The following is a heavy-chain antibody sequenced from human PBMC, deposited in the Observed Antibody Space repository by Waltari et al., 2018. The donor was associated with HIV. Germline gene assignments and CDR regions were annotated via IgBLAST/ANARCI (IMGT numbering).Heavy chain of an antibody. CDR2: IYYSGRT. J-gene: IGHJ3*02. Sequence: QVQLQELGPGLVKPSETLSLTCTVSDGSVSSGSHYWSWIRQPPGKGLEWIGYIYYSGRTNYNPSLKSRVTISGDTSKNQFSLKLSSVTAADTAVYYCARKYDSDAFDIWSQGAMVTVSS. D-gene: IGHD3-16*01. CDR1: DGSVSSGSHY. CDR3: ARKYDSDAFDI. V-gene: IGHV4-61*01.